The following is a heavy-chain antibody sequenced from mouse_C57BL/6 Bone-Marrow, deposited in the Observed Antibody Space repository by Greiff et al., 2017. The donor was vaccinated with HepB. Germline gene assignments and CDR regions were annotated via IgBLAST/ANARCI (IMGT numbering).Heavy chain of an antibody. V-gene: IGHV3-1*01. D-gene: IGHD1-1*01. CDR1: GYSITSGYD. CDR2: ISYSGST. J-gene: IGHJ2*01. Sequence: VQLKESGPGMVKPSQSLSLTCTVTGYSITSGYDWHWIRHFPGNKLEWMGYISYSGSTNYNPSLKSRISITHDTSKNHFFLKLNSVTTEDTATYYCARGGIYYYYFDYWGQGTTLTVSS. CDR3: ARGGIYYYYFDY.